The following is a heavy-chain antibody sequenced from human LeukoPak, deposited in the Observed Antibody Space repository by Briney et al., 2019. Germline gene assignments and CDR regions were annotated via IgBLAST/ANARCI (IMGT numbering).Heavy chain of an antibody. V-gene: IGHV3-23*01. J-gene: IGHJ4*02. D-gene: IGHD3-22*01. CDR1: GFTFSSYA. Sequence: GGSLRLSCAASGFTFSSYAMSWVRQAPGKGLEWVSAISGSGGSTYYADSVKGRFTISRDNSKNTLYLQMNSLRAEDMAVYYCAKAPRNYYDSSGYYYGPYYFDYWGQGTLVTVSS. CDR2: ISGSGGST. CDR3: AKAPRNYYDSSGYYYGPYYFDY.